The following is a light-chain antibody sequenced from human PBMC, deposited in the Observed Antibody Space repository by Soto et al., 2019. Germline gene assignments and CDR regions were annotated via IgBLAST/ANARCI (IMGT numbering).Light chain of an antibody. CDR1: QSVSSN. Sequence: EIVMTQSPATLSVSLGERATLYCRASQSVSSNLAWYQQKPGQAPRLLIYGASTRATGIPARFSGSGSGTEFTLTISSLQSEDFAVYYCQQYNNWPLSITFGQGTLLEIK. CDR2: GAS. V-gene: IGKV3-15*01. CDR3: QQYNNWPLSIT. J-gene: IGKJ5*01.